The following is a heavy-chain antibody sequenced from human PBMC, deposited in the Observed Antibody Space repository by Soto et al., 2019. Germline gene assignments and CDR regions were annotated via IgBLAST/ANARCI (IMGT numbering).Heavy chain of an antibody. J-gene: IGHJ6*02. D-gene: IGHD3-3*01. CDR1: GFTFSSYA. CDR2: ISGSGGST. Sequence: GGSLRLSCAASGFTFSSYAMSWVRQAPGKGLEWVSAISGSGGSTYYADSVKGRFTISRDNSKNTLYLQMNSLRAEDTAVYYCAKDLGDFWSGPSPYYYYYGMDVWGQGTTVTVSS. CDR3: AKDLGDFWSGPSPYYYYYGMDV. V-gene: IGHV3-23*01.